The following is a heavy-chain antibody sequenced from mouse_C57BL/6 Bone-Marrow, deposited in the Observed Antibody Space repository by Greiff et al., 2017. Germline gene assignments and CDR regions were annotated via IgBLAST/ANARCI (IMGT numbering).Heavy chain of an antibody. CDR3: ARLSTMVTRAWFAY. CDR2: IWWDDDK. CDR1: GFSLSTFGMG. J-gene: IGHJ3*01. D-gene: IGHD2-2*01. V-gene: IGHV8-8*01. Sequence: QVTLKVSGPGILQPSQTLRLTCSFSGFSLSTFGMGVGWIRQPSGKGLEWLAHIWWDDDKYYNPALKSRLTISKDTSKNQVFLKIANVDTADTATYYCARLSTMVTRAWFAYWGQGTLVTVSA.